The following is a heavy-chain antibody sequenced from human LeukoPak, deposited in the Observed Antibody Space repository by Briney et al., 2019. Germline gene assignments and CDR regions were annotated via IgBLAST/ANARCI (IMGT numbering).Heavy chain of an antibody. CDR1: GFTFSDYW. CDR3: ARRGGSSSRRSPIDY. D-gene: IGHD6-6*01. J-gene: IGHJ4*02. V-gene: IGHV3-7*01. Sequence: GSLRLSCTASGFTFSDYWMTWVRQAPGKGPEWVANIKQDGSQRYYVDSVRGRFTISRDNAKNSLFLQMNGLRAEDTAVYYCARRGGSSSRRSPIDYWGQGTLVPVSS. CDR2: IKQDGSQR.